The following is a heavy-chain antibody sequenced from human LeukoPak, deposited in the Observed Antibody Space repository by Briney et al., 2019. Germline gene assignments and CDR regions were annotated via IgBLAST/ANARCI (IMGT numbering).Heavy chain of an antibody. CDR2: IYYSGST. CDR1: GGSIGTYY. V-gene: IGHV4-59*12. CDR3: ARIYYDSSGYGLD. J-gene: IGHJ4*02. D-gene: IGHD3-22*01. Sequence: PSETLSLTCTVSGGSIGTYYWSWIRQPPGKGLEWIGYIYYSGSTNYNPSLKSRVTISVYTSKNQFSLRLSSVTAADTAVYYCARIYYDSSGYGLDWGQGTLVTVSS.